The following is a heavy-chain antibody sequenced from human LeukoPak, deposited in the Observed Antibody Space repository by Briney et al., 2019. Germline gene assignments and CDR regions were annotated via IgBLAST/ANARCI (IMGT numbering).Heavy chain of an antibody. CDR3: ARVYCSSTSCYTPWFDP. CDR2: IYYSGST. Sequence: SETLSLTCTVSGGSISSGSYYWGWIRQPPGKGLEWIGSIYYSGSTYYNPSLKSRVTISVDTSKNQFSLKLSSVTAADTAVNYCARVYCSSTSCYTPWFDPWGQGTLVTVSS. V-gene: IGHV4-39*07. CDR1: GGSISSGSYY. D-gene: IGHD2-2*02. J-gene: IGHJ5*02.